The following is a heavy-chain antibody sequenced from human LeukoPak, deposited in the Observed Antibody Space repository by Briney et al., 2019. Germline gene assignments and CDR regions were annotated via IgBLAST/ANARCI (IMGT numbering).Heavy chain of an antibody. CDR3: VRGCSSTSCYPHWFDP. D-gene: IGHD2-2*01. J-gene: IGHJ5*02. Sequence: ASVKVSCKASGGTFSSYAISWVRQAPGQGLEWMGGIIPIFGTANYAQKFQGRVTITTDESTSTAYMELSSLRSEDTAVYYCVRGCSSTSCYPHWFDPWGQGTLVTVSS. CDR2: IIPIFGTA. V-gene: IGHV1-69*05. CDR1: GGTFSSYA.